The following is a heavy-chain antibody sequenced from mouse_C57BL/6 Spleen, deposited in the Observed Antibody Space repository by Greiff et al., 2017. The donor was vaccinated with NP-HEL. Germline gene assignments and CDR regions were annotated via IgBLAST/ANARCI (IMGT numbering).Heavy chain of an antibody. CDR1: GYTFTGYW. V-gene: IGHV1-9*01. J-gene: IGHJ4*01. Sequence: VQLQQSGAELMKPGASVKLSCKATGYTFTGYWIEWVKQRPGHGLEWIGEILPGSGSTNYHEKFKGKATFTADTSSNTAYMQLSSLTTEDSDIYDCARGNYGAMDYWGQGTSVTVSS. CDR3: ARGNYGAMDY. D-gene: IGHD2-1*01. CDR2: ILPGSGST.